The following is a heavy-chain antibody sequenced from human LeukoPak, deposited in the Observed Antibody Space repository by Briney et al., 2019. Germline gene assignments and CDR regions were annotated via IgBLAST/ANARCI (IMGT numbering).Heavy chain of an antibody. CDR3: ARTTVTNNWFDP. CDR2: IYHSGST. J-gene: IGHJ5*02. Sequence: SETLSLTCAVSGYSISSGYYWGWIRQPPGKGLEWIGSIYHSGSTYYNPSLKSRVTISVDTSKNHISLKLTSVTAADTAVYYCARTTVTNNWFDPWGQGTLVTVSS. V-gene: IGHV4-38-2*01. CDR1: GYSISSGYY. D-gene: IGHD4-11*01.